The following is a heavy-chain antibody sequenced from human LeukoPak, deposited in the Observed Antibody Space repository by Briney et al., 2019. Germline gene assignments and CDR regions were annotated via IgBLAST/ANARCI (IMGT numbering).Heavy chain of an antibody. Sequence: GGSLRLSCAASGFTFSSYSMNWVRQAPGKGLEWVSSISSSSSYIYYADSVKGRFTISRDNAKNSLYLQMNSLRAEDTAVYYCARSPESTRIAADLPGPPTYWGQGTLVTVSS. D-gene: IGHD6-13*01. CDR1: GFTFSSYS. CDR2: ISSSSSYI. CDR3: ARSPESTRIAADLPGPPTY. J-gene: IGHJ4*02. V-gene: IGHV3-21*01.